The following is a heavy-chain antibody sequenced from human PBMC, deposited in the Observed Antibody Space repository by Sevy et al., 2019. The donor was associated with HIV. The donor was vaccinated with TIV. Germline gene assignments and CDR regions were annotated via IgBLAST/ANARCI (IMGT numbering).Heavy chain of an antibody. D-gene: IGHD3-16*02. CDR3: LREGVGRYSYSLDQ. CDR2: MKEDGSDK. V-gene: IGHV3-7*01. CDR1: GFTFSVYW. Sequence: GGYLRLSCAASGFTFSVYWMTWVRQAPGKGLEWVATMKEDGSDKDYVDSVKGRFTISRDNAKNSLYLQMNSLRAEDTAVYYCLREGVGRYSYSLDQWGLGTLVIVSS. J-gene: IGHJ4*02.